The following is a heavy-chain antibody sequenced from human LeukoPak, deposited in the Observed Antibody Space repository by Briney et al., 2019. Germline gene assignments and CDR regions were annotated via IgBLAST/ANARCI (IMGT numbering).Heavy chain of an antibody. Sequence: GASVKVSCKASGYTFTGYYMHWVRQAPGQGLEWMGWINPNSGGTNYAQKFQGRVTMTRDTSISTAYMELSRLRSDDTAVYYCARDLRIVVVIRTQGWFDPWGQGTLVTVSS. D-gene: IGHD3-22*01. V-gene: IGHV1-2*02. CDR1: GYTFTGYY. CDR2: INPNSGGT. CDR3: ARDLRIVVVIRTQGWFDP. J-gene: IGHJ5*02.